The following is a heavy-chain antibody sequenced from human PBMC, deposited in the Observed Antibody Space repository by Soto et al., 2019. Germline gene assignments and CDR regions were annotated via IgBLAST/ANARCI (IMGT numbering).Heavy chain of an antibody. CDR3: ARDREIQLWLPDYYYYGMDV. J-gene: IGHJ6*02. CDR2: INPSGGST. Sequence: SVKVSCKASGYTFTSYYMHWVRQAPGQGLEWMGIINPSGGSTSYAQKFQGRVTMTRDTSTSTVYMELSSLRSEDTAVYYCARDREIQLWLPDYYYYGMDVWGQGTTVTVSS. CDR1: GYTFTSYY. V-gene: IGHV1-46*01. D-gene: IGHD5-18*01.